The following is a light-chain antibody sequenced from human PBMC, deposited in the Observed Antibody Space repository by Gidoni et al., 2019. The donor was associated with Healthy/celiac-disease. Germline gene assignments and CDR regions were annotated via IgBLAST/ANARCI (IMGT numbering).Light chain of an antibody. Sequence: DIQMTQSPSSLSASVGDRVTITCRASQSISSYLNWYQQKPGKAPKLLIYAASSLQSGVPSRFSGSGSGTDFTLTISSLQPEDFATYYCQQSHSTPFTFGPGTKVDSK. V-gene: IGKV1-39*01. CDR3: QQSHSTPFT. CDR2: AAS. CDR1: QSISSY. J-gene: IGKJ3*01.